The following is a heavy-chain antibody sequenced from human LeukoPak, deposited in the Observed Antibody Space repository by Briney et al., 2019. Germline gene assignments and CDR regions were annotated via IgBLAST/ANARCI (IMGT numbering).Heavy chain of an antibody. D-gene: IGHD3-10*01. Sequence: GESLKIPCKGSGYSFTSYWIGWVRQMPGKGLEWMGIIYPGDSDTRYSPSFQGQVTISADKSISTAYLQWSSLKASDTAMYYCAIHYGSGSYYNGFDPWGQGTLVAVSS. CDR1: GYSFTSYW. CDR3: AIHYGSGSYYNGFDP. CDR2: IYPGDSDT. J-gene: IGHJ5*02. V-gene: IGHV5-51*06.